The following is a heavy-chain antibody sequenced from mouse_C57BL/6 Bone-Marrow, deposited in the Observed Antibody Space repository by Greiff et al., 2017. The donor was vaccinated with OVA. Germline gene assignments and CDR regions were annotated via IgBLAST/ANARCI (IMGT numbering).Heavy chain of an antibody. CDR2: IYPRSGNT. Sequence: QVQLKQSGAELARPGASVKLSCKASGYTFTSYGISWVKQRTGQGLEWIGEIYPRSGNTYYNEKFKGQATLTADKSSSTAYMELRSLTSEDSAVYFCARYDGYYVGYWGQGTTLTVSS. CDR3: ARYDGYYVGY. D-gene: IGHD2-3*01. V-gene: IGHV1-81*01. CDR1: GYTFTSYG. J-gene: IGHJ2*01.